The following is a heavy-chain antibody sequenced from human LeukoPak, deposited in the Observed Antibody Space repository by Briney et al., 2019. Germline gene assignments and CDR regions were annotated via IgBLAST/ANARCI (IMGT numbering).Heavy chain of an antibody. D-gene: IGHD6-25*01. Sequence: PGGSLRLSCAASGFTFDDYGMSWVRQAPGKGLEWVSGINWNGDRTGYADSVRGRFTISRDNAKNSLYLQMNSLRVDDTAVYYCARGGSAVLESWGQGSQVAVSS. CDR2: INWNGDRT. CDR1: GFTFDDYG. V-gene: IGHV3-20*04. CDR3: ARGGSAVLES. J-gene: IGHJ5*02.